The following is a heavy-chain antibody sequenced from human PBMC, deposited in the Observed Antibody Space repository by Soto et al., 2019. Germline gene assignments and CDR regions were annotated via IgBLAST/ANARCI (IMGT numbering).Heavy chain of an antibody. J-gene: IGHJ4*02. D-gene: IGHD3-22*01. V-gene: IGHV3-23*01. CDR1: GFTFTNYA. CDR3: AKNGMIVVVITYYFDY. CDR2: ISGSGGST. Sequence: PGGSLRLSCAASGFTFTNYAMTWVRQAPGKGLEWVSAISGSGGSTYYADSVKGRFTISRDNSKNTLYLQMNSLRAEDTAVYYCAKNGMIVVVITYYFDYWGQGTLVTVSS.